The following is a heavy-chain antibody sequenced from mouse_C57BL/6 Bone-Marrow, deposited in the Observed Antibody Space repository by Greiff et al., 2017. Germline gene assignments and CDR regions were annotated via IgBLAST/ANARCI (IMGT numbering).Heavy chain of an antibody. J-gene: IGHJ2*01. CDR3: ARDCYYPYYFDY. CDR2: IDPYDSYT. Sequence: VQLQQPGAELVMPGASVKLSCKASGYTFTSYWMNWVKQRPGQGLEWIGEIDPYDSYTNYNQKFKGKSTLTVDKSSSTAYMQLSSLTSDDSAVYYCARDCYYPYYFDYWGQGTTLTVSS. CDR1: GYTFTSYW. D-gene: IGHD2-3*01. V-gene: IGHV1-69*01.